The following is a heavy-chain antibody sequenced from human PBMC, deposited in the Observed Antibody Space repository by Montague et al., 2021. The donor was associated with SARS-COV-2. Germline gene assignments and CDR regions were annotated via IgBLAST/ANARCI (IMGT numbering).Heavy chain of an antibody. CDR3: ARGRIEVSMIVVVLTGASYYMDA. D-gene: IGHD3-22*01. CDR2: INNSGST. V-gene: IGHV4-34*01. Sequence: SETLSLTCAVYGGSFSGHYWSWIRQPPGEGLEWIGEINNSGSTNYNPSLKSRVTISVDTSKNQFSLKLHSVTAADTAVYYCARGRIEVSMIVVVLTGASYYMDAWGKGTTVTVSS. CDR1: GGSFSGHY. J-gene: IGHJ6*03.